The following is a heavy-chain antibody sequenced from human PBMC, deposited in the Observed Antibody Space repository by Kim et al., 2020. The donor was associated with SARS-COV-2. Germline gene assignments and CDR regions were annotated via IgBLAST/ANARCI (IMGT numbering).Heavy chain of an antibody. D-gene: IGHD4-17*01. V-gene: IGHV3-53*01. CDR1: GFSVSSNY. CDR3: ARLGGHGDIITSYYDSIDV. CDR2: INSGGTT. Sequence: GGSLRLSCAASGFSVSSNYMSWVRHAQKKWLEWVLAINSGGTTFYADTVKARFTISRNSSRTTRNLHMNSWNVADTPVFYCARLGGHGDIITSYYDSIDV. J-gene: IGHJ6*01.